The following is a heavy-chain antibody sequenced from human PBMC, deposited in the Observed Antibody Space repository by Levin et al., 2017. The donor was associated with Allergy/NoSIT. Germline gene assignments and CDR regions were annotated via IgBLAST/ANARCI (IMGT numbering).Heavy chain of an antibody. CDR1: GGSISSYY. V-gene: IGHV4-59*01. CDR3: ARGYGAPDY. J-gene: IGHJ4*02. D-gene: IGHD3-10*01. CDR2: IYYTGTT. Sequence: PSETLSLTCTVSGGSISSYYWSWIRQPPGKGLEWIGYIYYTGTTNYNPSLKSRVTISVDTSKNQFSLKLSSVTAADTAVYYCARGYGAPDYWGQGTLVTVSS.